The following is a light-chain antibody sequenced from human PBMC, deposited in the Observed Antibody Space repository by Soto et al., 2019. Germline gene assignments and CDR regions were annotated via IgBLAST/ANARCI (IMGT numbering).Light chain of an antibody. J-gene: IGLJ1*01. CDR3: CSYAGSYTLYV. CDR1: SSDVGGYNY. CDR2: DVD. V-gene: IGLV2-11*01. Sequence: QSVLAQPRSVSGSPGQSVTISCTGTSSDVGGYNYVSWYQQHPGKAPKLMIYDVDKRPSGVPDRCSGSKSGNTASLTISGLQAEDEADYYCCSYAGSYTLYVSGTGTKVTVL.